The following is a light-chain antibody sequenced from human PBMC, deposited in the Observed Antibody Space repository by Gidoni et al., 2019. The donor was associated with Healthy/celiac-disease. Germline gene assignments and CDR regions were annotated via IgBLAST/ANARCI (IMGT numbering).Light chain of an antibody. V-gene: IGLV1-51*01. CDR1: SANIGNNY. Sequence: QSVLTQSPSVSAAPGQKVTISCSGSSANIGNNYVSWYQQLPGTAPNLLIYDNNKRPSGIPDRFSGSKSGTSATLGITGLQTGDEADYYCGTWDSSLSAVVFGGGTKLTVL. J-gene: IGLJ2*01. CDR2: DNN. CDR3: GTWDSSLSAVV.